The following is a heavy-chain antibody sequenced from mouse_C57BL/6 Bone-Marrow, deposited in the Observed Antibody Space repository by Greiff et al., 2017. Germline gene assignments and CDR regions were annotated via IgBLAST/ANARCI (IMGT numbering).Heavy chain of an antibody. CDR1: GFTFTDYY. CDR3: ARDGANWENLYWYVDV. Sequence: EVHLVESGGGLVQPGGSLSLSCAASGFTFTDYYMSWVRQPPGKALEWLGFIRNKAHGYTTEYSASVKGRFTIARDNSQSILYLQMNALRAEDSATYYCARDGANWENLYWYVDVWGTGTTVTVSS. D-gene: IGHD4-1*01. V-gene: IGHV7-3*01. CDR2: IRNKAHGYTT. J-gene: IGHJ1*03.